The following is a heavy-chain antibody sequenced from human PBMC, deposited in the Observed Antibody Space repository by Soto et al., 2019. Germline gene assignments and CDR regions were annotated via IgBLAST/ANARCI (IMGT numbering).Heavy chain of an antibody. J-gene: IGHJ4*02. Sequence: PGESLKISCAASGFTFSSYIMNWVRQAPGKGLEWVSSIGSSSDYIYYADSVRGRFTISRDNAENSLFLQMNSLRAEDTAVYYCARDITMIVVERDYWGQGTLVTVSS. CDR2: IGSSSDYI. CDR1: GFTFSSYI. CDR3: ARDITMIVVERDY. V-gene: IGHV3-21*01. D-gene: IGHD3-22*01.